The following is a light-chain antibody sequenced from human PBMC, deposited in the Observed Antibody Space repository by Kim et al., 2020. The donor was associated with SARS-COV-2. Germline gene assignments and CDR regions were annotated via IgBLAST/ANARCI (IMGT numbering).Light chain of an antibody. J-gene: IGKJ3*01. CDR2: DAS. CDR3: QQYANSPFT. CDR1: QSVSSGY. Sequence: EIVLTQSPATLSLSPGERATLSCGASQSVSSGYLAWYQQKPGLAPRLLIYDASSRATGIADRFSGSGSGTDFTLTIGRLEPEDFAVYYCQQYANSPFTFGPGTKVDIK. V-gene: IGKV3D-20*01.